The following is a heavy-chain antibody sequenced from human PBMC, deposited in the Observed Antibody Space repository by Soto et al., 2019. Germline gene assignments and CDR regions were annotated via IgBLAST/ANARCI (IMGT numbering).Heavy chain of an antibody. CDR3: ARDPTGPAAVYYFDY. V-gene: IGHV3-33*01. J-gene: IGHJ4*02. D-gene: IGHD2-2*01. CDR2: IWYDGSNK. Sequence: QVQLVESGGGVVQPGRSLRLSCAASGFTFSSYGMHWVRQAPGKGLEWVAVIWYDGSNKYYADSVKGRFTISRDNSKNTLYLQMNSLRAEDTAVYYCARDPTGPAAVYYFDYWGQGTLVTVSS. CDR1: GFTFSSYG.